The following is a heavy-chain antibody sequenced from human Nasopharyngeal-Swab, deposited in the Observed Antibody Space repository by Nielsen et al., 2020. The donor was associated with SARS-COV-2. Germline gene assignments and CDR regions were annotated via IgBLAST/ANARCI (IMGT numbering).Heavy chain of an antibody. CDR2: IYYSGST. CDR3: ARDLAYYYDSSGYYWAGYYYGMDV. V-gene: IGHV4-39*07. CDR1: GGSISSSSYY. D-gene: IGHD3-22*01. J-gene: IGHJ6*02. Sequence: SETLSLTCTVSGGSISSSSYYWGWIRQPPGKGLEWIGSIYYSGSTYYNPSLKSRVTISVDTYKNQFSLKLSSVTAADTAVYYCARDLAYYYDSSGYYWAGYYYGMDVWGQGTTVTVSS.